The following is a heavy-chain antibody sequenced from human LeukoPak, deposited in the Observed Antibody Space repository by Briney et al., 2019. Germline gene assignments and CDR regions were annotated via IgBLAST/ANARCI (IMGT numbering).Heavy chain of an antibody. D-gene: IGHD3-10*01. J-gene: IGHJ5*02. V-gene: IGHV4-4*07. CDR1: GGSISSYY. Sequence: SETLSLTCTVSGGSISSYYWSWLRQPAGKGLEWIGRIYTSGSTNYSPSLKSRVTMSVDTSKNQFSLKLSSVTAADTAVYYCARDRRITMVRGALGWFDPWGQGTLVTVSS. CDR2: IYTSGST. CDR3: ARDRRITMVRGALGWFDP.